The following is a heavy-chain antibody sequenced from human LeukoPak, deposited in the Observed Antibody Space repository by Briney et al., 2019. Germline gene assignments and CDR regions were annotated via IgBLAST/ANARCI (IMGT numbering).Heavy chain of an antibody. J-gene: IGHJ6*02. CDR2: ISGYNGDT. V-gene: IGHV1-18*01. D-gene: IGHD3-9*01. CDR3: ARETRRRYFESYYGMDV. CDR1: GYTFTSYA. Sequence: ASVKVSCKASGYTFTSYAMNWVRQAPGQGLEWMGWISGYNGDTNYAQKLQGRVTMTTDTSTSIAYMELRSLRSDDTAVYYCARETRRRYFESYYGMDVWGQGTTVTVSS.